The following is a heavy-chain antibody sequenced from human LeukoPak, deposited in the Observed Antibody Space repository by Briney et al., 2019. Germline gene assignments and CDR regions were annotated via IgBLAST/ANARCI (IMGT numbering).Heavy chain of an antibody. CDR3: ARTKTSYLISFDY. D-gene: IGHD1-26*01. V-gene: IGHV4-39*07. J-gene: IGHJ4*02. Sequence: PSETLSLTCTVSGGSISSSSYYWGWIRQPPGKGLEWIGSIYYSGSTYYNPSLKSRVTISVDTSKNQFSLKLSSVTAADTAEYYCARTKTSYLISFDYWGQGTLVTVSS. CDR1: GGSISSSSYY. CDR2: IYYSGST.